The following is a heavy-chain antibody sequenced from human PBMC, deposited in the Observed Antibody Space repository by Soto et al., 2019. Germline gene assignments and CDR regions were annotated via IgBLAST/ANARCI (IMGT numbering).Heavy chain of an antibody. D-gene: IGHD1-1*01. Sequence: SETLSLTCTVSGGSISSYYWSWIRQPPGKGLERIGYIYYSGSTNYNPSLKSRVTISVDTSKNQFSLKLSSVTAADTAVYYCARRYGYRFDYWGQGTLVTVSS. CDR1: GGSISSYY. J-gene: IGHJ4*02. V-gene: IGHV4-59*08. CDR2: IYYSGST. CDR3: ARRYGYRFDY.